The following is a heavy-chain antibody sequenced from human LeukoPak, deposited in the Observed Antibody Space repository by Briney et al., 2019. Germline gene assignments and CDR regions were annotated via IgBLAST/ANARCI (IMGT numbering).Heavy chain of an antibody. D-gene: IGHD3-10*01. CDR3: ARGVGSYYMDV. CDR1: GGSFSGYY. CDR2: INHGGST. J-gene: IGHJ6*03. Sequence: SETLSLTCAVSGGSFSGYYWSWIRQPPGKGLEWMGEINHGGSTNYNPSLKSRVTISVDTSKNPVSLKLSSVTAADTAVYYCARGVGSYYMDVWGKGTTVTVSS. V-gene: IGHV4-34*01.